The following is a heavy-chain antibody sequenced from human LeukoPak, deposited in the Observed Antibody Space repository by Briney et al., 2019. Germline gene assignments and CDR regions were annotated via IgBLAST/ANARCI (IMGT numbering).Heavy chain of an antibody. V-gene: IGHV6-1*01. J-gene: IGHJ5*02. CDR1: GDSVSSNSAA. CDR3: ARGRGTNWGRYYYGSGSSLEWFDP. CDR2: TYYRSKWDN. D-gene: IGHD3-10*01. Sequence: PSQTLSLTCAISGDSVSSNSAAWNWIRQSPSRGLEWLGRTYYRSKWDNDYAVSVKSRITINPDTSKNQFSLQLNSVTPEDTAVYYCARGRGTNWGRYYYGSGSSLEWFDPWGQGTLVTVSS.